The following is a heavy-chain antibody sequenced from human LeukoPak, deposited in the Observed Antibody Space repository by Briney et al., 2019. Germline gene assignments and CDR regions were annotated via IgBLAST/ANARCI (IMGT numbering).Heavy chain of an antibody. CDR3: ASLRGAYGSGDYFDY. CDR2: TNPSGGST. CDR1: GYTFTSYY. V-gene: IGHV1-46*01. D-gene: IGHD5-12*01. J-gene: IGHJ4*02. Sequence: ASVKVSCKASGYTFTSYYMHWVRQAPRQGLEWMGITNPSGGSTSYAQKFQGRVTMTRDTSTSTVYMELSSLRSEDTAVYYCASLRGAYGSGDYFDYWGQGTLVTVSS.